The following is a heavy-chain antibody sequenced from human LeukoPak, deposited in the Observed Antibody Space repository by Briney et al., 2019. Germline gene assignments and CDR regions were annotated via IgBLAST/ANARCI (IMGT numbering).Heavy chain of an antibody. D-gene: IGHD6-13*01. V-gene: IGHV3-30-3*01. Sequence: GGSLRLSCAASGFTFSSYAMHWVRQAPGKGLEWVAVISYDGSNKYYADSVKGRFTISRDNSKNTLYLQMNSLRAEDTAVYYCAREDAAAGTPFDYWGQGTLVTVSS. J-gene: IGHJ4*02. CDR1: GFTFSSYA. CDR2: ISYDGSNK. CDR3: AREDAAAGTPFDY.